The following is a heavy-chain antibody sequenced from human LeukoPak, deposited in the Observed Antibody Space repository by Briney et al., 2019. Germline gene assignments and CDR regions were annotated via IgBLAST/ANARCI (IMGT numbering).Heavy chain of an antibody. CDR1: GFTFSSYS. Sequence: GGSLRLSCAASGFTFSSYSMNWVRQAPGKGLEWVSYISSSSSTIYYADSVKGRFTISRDNAKNSLYLQMNSLRAEDTAVYYCARAIDYYDSSGKGYYYYDMDVWGKGTTVTISS. V-gene: IGHV3-48*01. CDR2: ISSSSSTI. J-gene: IGHJ6*03. D-gene: IGHD3-22*01. CDR3: ARAIDYYDSSGKGYYYYDMDV.